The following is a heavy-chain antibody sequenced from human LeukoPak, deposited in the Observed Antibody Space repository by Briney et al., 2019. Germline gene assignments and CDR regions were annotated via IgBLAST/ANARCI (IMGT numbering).Heavy chain of an antibody. V-gene: IGHV1-69*04. CDR1: GGTFSSYP. D-gene: IGHD3-22*01. J-gene: IGHJ5*02. Sequence: GASVKVSCQASGGTFSSYPISWVRQAPGQGLEWMGRIIPILGIAKYAQKLQGRVTITADKSTSTAYMELSSLRSEDTAVYYCARVYSVRSDAPESDSSGYYYAVDWFDPWGQGTLVTVSS. CDR3: ARVYSVRSDAPESDSSGYYYAVDWFDP. CDR2: IIPILGIA.